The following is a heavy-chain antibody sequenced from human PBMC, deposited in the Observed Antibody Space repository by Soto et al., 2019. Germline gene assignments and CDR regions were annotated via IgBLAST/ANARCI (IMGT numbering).Heavy chain of an antibody. CDR3: AKVNQQLVLGLGY. D-gene: IGHD6-13*01. CDR2: ISGSGGST. CDR1: GVTFSSHA. J-gene: IGHJ4*02. V-gene: IGHV3-23*01. Sequence: GGSLRLSCAASGVTFSSHAMSWVRQAPGKGLEWVSAISGSGGSTYYADSVKGRFTISRDNSKNTLYLQMNSLRAEDTAVYYCAKVNQQLVLGLGYWGQGTLVTVS.